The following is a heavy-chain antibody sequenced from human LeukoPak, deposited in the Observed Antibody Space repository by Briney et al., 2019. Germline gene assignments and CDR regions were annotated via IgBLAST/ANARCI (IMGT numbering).Heavy chain of an antibody. CDR2: IYYSGST. CDR3: ARVRPVAARVAFDI. V-gene: IGHV4-39*07. J-gene: IGHJ3*02. D-gene: IGHD6-6*01. Sequence: SETLSLTCTVSGGSISSSSYYWGWIRQPPGKGLEWIGSIYYSGSTYYNPSLKSRVTISVDTSKNQFSLKLSSVTAADTAVYYCARVRPVAARVAFDIWGQGTMVTVSS. CDR1: GGSISSSSYY.